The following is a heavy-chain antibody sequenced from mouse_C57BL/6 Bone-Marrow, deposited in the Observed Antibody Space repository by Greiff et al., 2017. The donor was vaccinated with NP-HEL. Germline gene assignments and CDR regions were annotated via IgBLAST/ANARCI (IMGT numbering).Heavy chain of an antibody. CDR2: IFPGSGST. D-gene: IGHD2-3*01. Sequence: QVQLQQSGPELVKPGASVQISCKASGYTFTDYYINWVKQRPGQGLEWIGWIFPGSGSTYYDEKFKGKATLTVDKSTSTAYMLLSRLTSENSAVDCCARGGGYYVWFADWGQGTLVTVSA. V-gene: IGHV1-75*01. J-gene: IGHJ3*01. CDR1: GYTFTDYY. CDR3: ARGGGYYVWFAD.